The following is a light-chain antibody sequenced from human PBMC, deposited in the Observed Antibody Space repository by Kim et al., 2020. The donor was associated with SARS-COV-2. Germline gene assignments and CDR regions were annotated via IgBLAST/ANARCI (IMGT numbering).Light chain of an antibody. CDR2: DAS. Sequence: ETVLTQSPATLSLSPGERATLSCRASRSVSGYLAWYQQKPGQAPRLLIYDASNRATGIPARFSGSGSGTDFTLTIRSLEPEDFAIYYCQQRSDWPWTFGQGTKVDIK. J-gene: IGKJ1*01. CDR1: RSVSGY. CDR3: QQRSDWPWT. V-gene: IGKV3-11*01.